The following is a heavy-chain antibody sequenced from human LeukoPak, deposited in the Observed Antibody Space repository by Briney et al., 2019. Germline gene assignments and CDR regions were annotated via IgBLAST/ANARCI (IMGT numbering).Heavy chain of an antibody. J-gene: IGHJ4*02. CDR3: VRQGGY. Sequence: SETLSLTCIVSGGSISSSPYYWGWIRQTPGKGLEWIGGIHYSGTTYYNPSLKSRVTMSVDTSKNRFSLKVNSVTAADTAGYYCVRQGGYWGQGPLLTVSS. CDR1: GGSISSSPYY. CDR2: IHYSGTT. V-gene: IGHV4-39*01.